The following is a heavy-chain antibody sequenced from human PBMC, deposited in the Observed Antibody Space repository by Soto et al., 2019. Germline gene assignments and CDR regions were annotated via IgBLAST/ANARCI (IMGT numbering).Heavy chain of an antibody. D-gene: IGHD3-16*01. CDR1: GFTFSSYW. J-gene: IGHJ4*02. V-gene: IGHV3-7*01. Sequence: PGGSLRLSCAASGFTFSSYWMSWVRQAPGKGLEWVANIKQDGSEKYYVDSVKGRFTISRDNAKNSLYLQMNSLRAEDTAVYYCARDSGGYDYVWGHPPGPFDYWGQGTLVTVSS. CDR3: ARDSGGYDYVWGHPPGPFDY. CDR2: IKQDGSEK.